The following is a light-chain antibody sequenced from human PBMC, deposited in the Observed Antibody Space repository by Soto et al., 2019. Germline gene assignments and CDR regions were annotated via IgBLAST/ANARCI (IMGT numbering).Light chain of an antibody. CDR3: QQYNNWPRT. V-gene: IGKV3-15*01. Sequence: EIGMTQSPATLSVSPGERATLSCRASQSVSSNLAWYHQKPGQAPRLLIYGASTRATGIPARFSGSGSGTEFTLTISSLQSEDFAVYYCQQYNNWPRTFGQGTKVEIK. CDR1: QSVSSN. CDR2: GAS. J-gene: IGKJ1*01.